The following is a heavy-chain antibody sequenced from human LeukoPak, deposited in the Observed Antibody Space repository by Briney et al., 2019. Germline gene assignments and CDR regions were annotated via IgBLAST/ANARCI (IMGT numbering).Heavy chain of an antibody. D-gene: IGHD6-19*01. V-gene: IGHV3-7*01. Sequence: GGSLRLSCAASGFTFSSYWMSWVRQAPGKGLECVANIKQDGSEKYYVDSVKGRFTISRDNSKNTLYLQMNSLRAEDTAVYYCAVAVAGTSYDYWGQGTLVTVSS. J-gene: IGHJ4*02. CDR3: AVAVAGTSYDY. CDR1: GFTFSSYW. CDR2: IKQDGSEK.